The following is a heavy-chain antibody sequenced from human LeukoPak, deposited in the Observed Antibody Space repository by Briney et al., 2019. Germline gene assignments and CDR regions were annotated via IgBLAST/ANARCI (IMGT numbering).Heavy chain of an antibody. CDR2: TSDSGGGT. Sequence: GGSLRLSCAASGFTFSSYAMSWVRQAPGKGLEWVSSTSDSGGGTYYADSVKGRFTISRENSKNTLYLQMNSLRAEDTAVYYCAKDPKVGATNYFDYWGQGTLVTVSS. CDR3: AKDPKVGATNYFDY. J-gene: IGHJ4*02. V-gene: IGHV3-23*01. CDR1: GFTFSSYA. D-gene: IGHD1-26*01.